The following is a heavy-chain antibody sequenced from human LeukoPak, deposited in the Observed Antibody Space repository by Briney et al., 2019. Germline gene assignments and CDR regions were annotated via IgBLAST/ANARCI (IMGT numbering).Heavy chain of an antibody. CDR2: ISYDGSNK. CDR1: GFTFSSYG. J-gene: IGHJ4*02. Sequence: PGGSLRLSCAASGFTFSSYGMHWVRQAPGKGLEWVAVISYDGSNKYYADSVKGRFTISRDNSKNTLYLQTNSLRAEDTAVYYCAGGYEWGYFDYWGQGTLVTVSS. D-gene: IGHD5-12*01. V-gene: IGHV3-30*03. CDR3: AGGYEWGYFDY.